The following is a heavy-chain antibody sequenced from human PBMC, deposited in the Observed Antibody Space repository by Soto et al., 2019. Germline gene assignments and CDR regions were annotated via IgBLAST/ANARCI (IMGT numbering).Heavy chain of an antibody. CDR2: ISGSGGRT. CDR1: GFTFSSYA. D-gene: IGHD6-13*01. CDR3: AKDREGYSSSWYGSCAFDI. J-gene: IGHJ3*02. V-gene: IGHV3-23*01. Sequence: EVQLLESGGGLVQPGGSLRLSCAASGFTFSSYAMSWVRQAPGKGLEWVSAISGSGGRTYYADSVKGRFTISRDNSKNTLYLQMNSLRAEDTAVYYCAKDREGYSSSWYGSCAFDIWGQGTMVTVSS.